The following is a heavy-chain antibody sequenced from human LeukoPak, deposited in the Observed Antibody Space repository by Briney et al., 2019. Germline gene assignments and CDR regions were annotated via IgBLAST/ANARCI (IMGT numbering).Heavy chain of an antibody. Sequence: SETLSLTCAVYGGSFSGYYWSWIRQPPGKGLEWIGEINHSGSTNYNPSLKSRVTISVDTSKNQFSLKLSSVTAADTAVYYCARVRWLQLGYFDYWGQGTLVTVSS. V-gene: IGHV4-34*01. J-gene: IGHJ4*02. CDR3: ARVRWLQLGYFDY. CDR2: INHSGST. D-gene: IGHD5-24*01. CDR1: GGSFSGYY.